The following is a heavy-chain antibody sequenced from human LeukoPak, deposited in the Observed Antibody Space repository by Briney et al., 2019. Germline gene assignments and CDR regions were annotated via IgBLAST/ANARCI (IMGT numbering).Heavy chain of an antibody. Sequence: SETLSLTCTVSVGSISSYYWSWIRQPPGKGLEWFGYIYYSGSTNYNPSLKSRVTISVDTSKNQFSLKLSSVTAADTAVYYCASGYSYGYVGSYYYYMDVWGKGTTVTVSS. CDR3: ASGYSYGYVGSYYYYMDV. CDR2: IYYSGST. J-gene: IGHJ6*03. CDR1: VGSISSYY. D-gene: IGHD5-18*01. V-gene: IGHV4-59*01.